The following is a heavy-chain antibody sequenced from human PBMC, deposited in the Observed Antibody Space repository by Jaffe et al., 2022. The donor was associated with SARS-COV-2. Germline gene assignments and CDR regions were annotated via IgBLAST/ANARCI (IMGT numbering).Heavy chain of an antibody. CDR3: ARLFAGLRPPDH. D-gene: IGHD5-12*01. CDR2: VYYSGKI. CDR1: GDSIRSSTYY. J-gene: IGHJ4*02. V-gene: IGHV4-39*01. Sequence: QLLLQESGPGLVKPSETLSLTCTVSGDSIRSSTYYWGWIRQPPGKGLEWIGSVYYSGKIFYNPSLKSRVTIFVDTSKSQFSLKLSSVTATDTAVYYCARLFAGLRPPDHWGQGTLVTVSS.